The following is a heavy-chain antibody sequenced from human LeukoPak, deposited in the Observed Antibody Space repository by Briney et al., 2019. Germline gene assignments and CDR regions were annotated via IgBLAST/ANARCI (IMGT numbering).Heavy chain of an antibody. CDR3: AKSLTYYHENSDSI. CDR2: IYSGGST. CDR1: GFTVSSNY. Sequence: GGSLRLSCAASGFTVSSNYMSWVRQAPGKGLEWVSVIYSGGSTYYADSVKGRFTISRDNSKNTVYLQMNSLRAEDTAVYYCAKSLTYYHENSDSIWGQGTLVTVSS. J-gene: IGHJ4*02. D-gene: IGHD3-22*01. V-gene: IGHV3-53*01.